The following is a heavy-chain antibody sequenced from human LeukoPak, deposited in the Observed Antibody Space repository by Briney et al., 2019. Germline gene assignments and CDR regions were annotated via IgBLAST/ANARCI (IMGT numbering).Heavy chain of an antibody. V-gene: IGHV4-38-2*01. CDR3: ASINYHFWSCPNGAFDI. J-gene: IGHJ3*02. CDR1: GYSISSGYY. Sequence: SETLSLTCAVSGYSISSGYYWGWIRQPPGKGLEWIGSIYHSGSTYYNPSLKSRVSISVDTSKNQFSLKLSSVTAADTAVYYCASINYHFWSCPNGAFDILGQGTMVTVSS. D-gene: IGHD3-3*02. CDR2: IYHSGST.